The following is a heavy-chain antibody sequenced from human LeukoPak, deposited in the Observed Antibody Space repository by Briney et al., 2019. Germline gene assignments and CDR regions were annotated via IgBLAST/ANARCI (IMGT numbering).Heavy chain of an antibody. CDR2: IIPIFGTA. Sequence: SVKVSCKASGGTFISYASSWVRQAPGQGLEWMGGIIPIFGTANYAQKFQGRVTITADESTSTAYMELSSLRSEDTAVYYCARVDPRDGYNTRDWGQGTLVTVSS. V-gene: IGHV1-69*13. D-gene: IGHD5-24*01. J-gene: IGHJ4*02. CDR3: ARVDPRDGYNTRD. CDR1: GGTFISYA.